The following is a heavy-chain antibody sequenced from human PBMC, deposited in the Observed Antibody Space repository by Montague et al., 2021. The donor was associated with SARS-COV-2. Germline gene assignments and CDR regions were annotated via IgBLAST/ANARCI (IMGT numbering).Heavy chain of an antibody. CDR1: GFTFGDYA. J-gene: IGHJ4*02. D-gene: IGHD3-10*01. Sequence: SLRLSCAGSGFTFGDYAMSWVRQAPGKGLEWVGFIRSKGYGGTKEYAASVKGRFTISRDDSKSIAYLQMNSLKTEDTAVYYCSRVRDYYSSGSYYFDYWGQGTLVTVSS. CDR2: IRSKGYGGTK. CDR3: SRVRDYYSSGSYYFDY. V-gene: IGHV3-49*04.